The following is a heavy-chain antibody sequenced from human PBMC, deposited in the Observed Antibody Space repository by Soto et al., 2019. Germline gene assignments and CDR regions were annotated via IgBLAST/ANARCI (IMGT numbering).Heavy chain of an antibody. CDR2: ISSNDNTI. Sequence: GGSLRLSCAASGFTVSDYYMSWIRQAPGKGLEWVSYISSNDNTIYYADSVKGRFTISRDNAKNSLYLQMNSLRDEDTAVYYCARRLGAPPSRRAFAIWGQGTMVTVS. V-gene: IGHV3-11*04. CDR1: GFTVSDYY. D-gene: IGHD1-26*01. J-gene: IGHJ3*02. CDR3: ARRLGAPPSRRAFAI.